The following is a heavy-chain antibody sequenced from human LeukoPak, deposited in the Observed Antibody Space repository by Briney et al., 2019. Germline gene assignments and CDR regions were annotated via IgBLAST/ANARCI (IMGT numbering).Heavy chain of an antibody. D-gene: IGHD3-22*01. CDR1: GFTFRSYA. CDR2: ISGSGDST. Sequence: PGGSLRLSCAASGFTFRSYAMSWVRQAPGKGLEWVSGISGSGDSTYYADSVKGRFTISRDNSKNTLYLQMNSLRAEDTAVYYCAKDPTMIVVVIPDYWGQGTLVTVSS. J-gene: IGHJ4*02. CDR3: AKDPTMIVVVIPDY. V-gene: IGHV3-23*01.